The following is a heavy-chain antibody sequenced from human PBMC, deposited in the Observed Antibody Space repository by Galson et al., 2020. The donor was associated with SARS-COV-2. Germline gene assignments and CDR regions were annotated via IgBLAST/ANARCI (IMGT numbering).Heavy chain of an antibody. CDR1: GFSLRTRGVG. CDR3: AQRDPAGDAFDI. Sequence: SGPTLVNPTPTLTLTCTFSGFSLRTRGVGVGWIRQPPGKALEWLALIYWDDDKRYSTSLKSRLTITKDTSKNQVVLTMTNMDPVDTATYYCAQRDPAGDAFDIWGQGTMVTVSS. CDR2: IYWDDDK. J-gene: IGHJ3*02. D-gene: IGHD2-2*01. V-gene: IGHV2-5*02.